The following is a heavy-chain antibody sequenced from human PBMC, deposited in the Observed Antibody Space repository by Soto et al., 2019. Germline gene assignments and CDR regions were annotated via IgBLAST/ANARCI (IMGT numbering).Heavy chain of an antibody. Sequence: GGSLRLSCAASGFTFSDYYMSWIRQAPGKGLEWVPYISSSGSTIYYADSVKGRFTISRDNAKNSLYLQMNSLRAEDTAVYYCAKDRLWFGELPYFDYWGQGTLVTVSS. V-gene: IGHV3-11*01. CDR2: ISSSGSTI. D-gene: IGHD3-10*01. CDR1: GFTFSDYY. CDR3: AKDRLWFGELPYFDY. J-gene: IGHJ4*02.